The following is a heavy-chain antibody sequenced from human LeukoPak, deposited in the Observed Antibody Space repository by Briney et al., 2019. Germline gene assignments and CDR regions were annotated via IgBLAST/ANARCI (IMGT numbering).Heavy chain of an antibody. V-gene: IGHV1-69*01. J-gene: IGHJ5*02. Sequence: SVKVSCKASGCTFSSYAISWVRQAPGQGLEWMGGIIPIFGTANYAQKFQGRVTITADESTSTAYMELSSLRSEDTAVYYCARTVGYGDYSWFDPWGQGTLVTVSS. CDR2: IIPIFGTA. CDR1: GCTFSSYA. CDR3: ARTVGYGDYSWFDP. D-gene: IGHD4-17*01.